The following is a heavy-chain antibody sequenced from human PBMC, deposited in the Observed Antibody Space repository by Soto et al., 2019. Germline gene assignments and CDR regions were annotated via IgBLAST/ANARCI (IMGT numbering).Heavy chain of an antibody. J-gene: IGHJ6*02. CDR1: GGSISSGGYY. Sequence: SETLSLTCTVSGGSISSGGYYWSWIRQHPGKGLEWIGYIYYSGSTYYNPSLKSRVTISVDTSKNQFSLKLSSVTAADTAVYYCARVRTYCSSTSCRAGYYYYYGMDVWGQGTTVTVSS. V-gene: IGHV4-31*03. CDR2: IYYSGST. D-gene: IGHD2-2*01. CDR3: ARVRTYCSSTSCRAGYYYYYGMDV.